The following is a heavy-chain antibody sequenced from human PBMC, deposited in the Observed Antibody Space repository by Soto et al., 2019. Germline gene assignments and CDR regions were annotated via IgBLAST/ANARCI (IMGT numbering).Heavy chain of an antibody. CDR1: GGSISSSSYY. J-gene: IGHJ3*02. CDR2: IYYSGST. CDR3: ARPDYCSGGSCYQDAFDI. V-gene: IGHV4-39*01. Sequence: SETLSLTCTVSGGSISSSSYYWGWIRQPPGKGLEWIGSIYYSGSTYYNPSLKSPVTISVDTSKNQFSLKLSSVTAADTAVYYCARPDYCSGGSCYQDAFDIWGQGTMVTVSS. D-gene: IGHD2-15*01.